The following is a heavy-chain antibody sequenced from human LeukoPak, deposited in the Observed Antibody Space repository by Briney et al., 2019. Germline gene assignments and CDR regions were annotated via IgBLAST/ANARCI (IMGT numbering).Heavy chain of an antibody. D-gene: IGHD3-9*01. V-gene: IGHV3-30*03. CDR2: ISYDGSNK. J-gene: IGHJ4*02. Sequence: PGGSLRLSCAASGFTFSSYGMHWVRQAPGKGLEWVAVISYDGSNKYYADSVKGRFTISRDNSKNTVFLQMNSLRIEDTAVYYCARDFDQGGADYYFAYWGQGTLVTVSS. CDR1: GFTFSSYG. CDR3: ARDFDQGGADYYFAY.